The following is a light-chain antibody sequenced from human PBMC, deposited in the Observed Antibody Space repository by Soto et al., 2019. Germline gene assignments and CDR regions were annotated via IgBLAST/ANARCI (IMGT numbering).Light chain of an antibody. CDR2: DVT. Sequence: QSALTQPASVSGSPGQSITISCTGTSSDVGGYNYVSWYQQHPGKAPKLIIYDVTDRPSGVSDRFSGSKSGNTASLTISGLQAEDEANFYCSSYTSNSTLVFGGGTKL. V-gene: IGLV2-14*01. CDR3: SSYTSNSTLV. CDR1: SSDVGGYNY. J-gene: IGLJ2*01.